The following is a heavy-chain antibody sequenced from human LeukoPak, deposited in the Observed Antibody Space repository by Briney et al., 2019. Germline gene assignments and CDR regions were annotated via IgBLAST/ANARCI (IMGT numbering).Heavy chain of an antibody. CDR1: GGSFSGYY. J-gene: IGHJ1*01. Sequence: PSETLSLTCAVYGGSFSGYYWSWIHQPPGKGLEWIGEINHSGSTNYNPSLKSRVTISVDTSKNQFSLKLSSVTAADTAVYYCAREAVPSGSPDDAEYFQHWGQGTLVTVSS. V-gene: IGHV4-34*01. CDR3: AREAVPSGSPDDAEYFQH. D-gene: IGHD1-26*01. CDR2: INHSGST.